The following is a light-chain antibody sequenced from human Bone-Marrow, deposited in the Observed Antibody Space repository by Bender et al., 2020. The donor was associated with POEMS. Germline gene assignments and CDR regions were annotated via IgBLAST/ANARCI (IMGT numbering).Light chain of an antibody. V-gene: IGLV3-1*01. CDR3: QAWGSYSVI. CDR1: DLGDKY. J-gene: IGLJ2*01. Sequence: SYEVTQPPSVSVSPGQTASITCSGDDLGDKYVAWYQQKPGQSPVLVIYQDTKRPSGIPERFSGSNSGNTATLTISGTQAVDEADCYCQAWGSYSVIFGGGTKLTVL. CDR2: QDT.